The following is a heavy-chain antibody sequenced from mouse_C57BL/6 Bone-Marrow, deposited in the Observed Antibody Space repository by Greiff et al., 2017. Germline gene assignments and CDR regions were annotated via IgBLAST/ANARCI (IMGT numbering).Heavy chain of an antibody. J-gene: IGHJ4*01. Sequence: QVQLQQSGAELVRPGASVTLSCKASGYTFTDYEMHWVKQTPVPGLEWIGAIAPETGGTAYNQKFKGKAILTADNSSSTAYMELRSLTSEDSAVYYCTRNEMDYWGQGTSVTVSS. CDR2: IAPETGGT. CDR3: TRNEMDY. CDR1: GYTFTDYE. V-gene: IGHV1-15*01.